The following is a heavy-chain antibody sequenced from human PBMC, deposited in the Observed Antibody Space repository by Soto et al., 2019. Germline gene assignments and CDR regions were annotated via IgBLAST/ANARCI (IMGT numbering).Heavy chain of an antibody. CDR1: GFTFSSYS. CDR3: ARARYCSGGSCYPFDH. J-gene: IGHJ4*02. Sequence: FLTLSCAASGFTFSSYSMHWLRQAPGKGLERVSSISSSSSYIYYADSVKGRFTISRDNAKNSLYLQMNSLRAEDTAVYYCARARYCSGGSCYPFDHLGQGALVTVSS. V-gene: IGHV3-21*01. D-gene: IGHD2-15*01. CDR2: ISSSSSYI.